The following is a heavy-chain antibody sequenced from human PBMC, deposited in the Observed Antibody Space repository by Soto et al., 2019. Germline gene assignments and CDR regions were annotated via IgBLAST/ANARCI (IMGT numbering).Heavy chain of an antibody. V-gene: IGHV3-21*01. D-gene: IGHD6-19*01. CDR1: GFTFSSYS. CDR3: ARDKIAVSEKNWFDP. CDR2: ISSSSSYI. J-gene: IGHJ5*02. Sequence: EVQLVESGGGLVKPGGSLRLSCAASGFTFSSYSMNWVRQAPGKGLEWVSSISSSSSYIYYADSVNGRFTISRDNAKNSLYLQMNSLSAEDTAVYYCARDKIAVSEKNWFDPWGQGTLVTVSS.